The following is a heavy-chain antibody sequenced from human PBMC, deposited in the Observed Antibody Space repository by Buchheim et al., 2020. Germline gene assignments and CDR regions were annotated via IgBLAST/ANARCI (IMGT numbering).Heavy chain of an antibody. V-gene: IGHV3-23*04. D-gene: IGHD2-2*02. Sequence: EVQLVESGGGLVQPGGSLRLSCAASGFTFSTYAMSWVRQAPGKGLEWVSVISGRGVSTHYADSVKGRFTISRDNSKKAPDRRMNSLRAEDTAVYYCANGEDFVVVPAAIDHWGQGTL. CDR2: ISGRGVST. CDR1: GFTFSTYA. CDR3: ANGEDFVVVPAAIDH. J-gene: IGHJ4*02.